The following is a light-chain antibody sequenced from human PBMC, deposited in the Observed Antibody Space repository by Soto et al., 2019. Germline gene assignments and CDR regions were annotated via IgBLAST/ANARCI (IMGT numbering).Light chain of an antibody. J-gene: IGKJ2*01. CDR2: GAS. Sequence: EIVLTQSPGTLSLSPGERATLSCRASQSVSSSYLAWYQQKPGQAPRLLIYGASSRATGIPDRFSGSGSGTDFTLTNSRLEPEDFAVYYCQQFDSSLYTFGQGTKLEIK. CDR1: QSVSSSY. CDR3: QQFDSSLYT. V-gene: IGKV3-20*01.